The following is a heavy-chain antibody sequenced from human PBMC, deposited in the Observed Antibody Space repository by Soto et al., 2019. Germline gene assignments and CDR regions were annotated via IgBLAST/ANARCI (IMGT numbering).Heavy chain of an antibody. V-gene: IGHV3-48*01. D-gene: IGHD3-16*02. CDR2: IRSSSSTI. Sequence: EVQLVESGGGLVQPGGSLRLSCAASGFTFSSYSMNWVRQAPGKGLEWVSHIRSSSSTIYYADSVKGRFTISRDNAKNSLYLQMNSLRADDTAVYYCASSGYDYIWGSYRYFDYWGQGTLVTVSS. J-gene: IGHJ4*02. CDR3: ASSGYDYIWGSYRYFDY. CDR1: GFTFSSYS.